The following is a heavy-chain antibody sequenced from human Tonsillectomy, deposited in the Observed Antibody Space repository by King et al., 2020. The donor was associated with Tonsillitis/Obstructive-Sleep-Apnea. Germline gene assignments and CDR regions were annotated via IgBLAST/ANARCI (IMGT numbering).Heavy chain of an antibody. V-gene: IGHV1-2*06. CDR3: ALEDSSGWYSWFDP. CDR2: INPNSGGT. Sequence: VQLVESGAEVKKPGASVKVSCEASGYTFTGYYMHWVRQAPGQGLEWMGRINPNSGGTNYAQKFQGRVTMTRDTSISTAYMELSRLRSDDTAVYYCALEDSSGWYSWFDPWGQGTLVTVSS. D-gene: IGHD6-19*01. J-gene: IGHJ5*02. CDR1: GYTFTGYY.